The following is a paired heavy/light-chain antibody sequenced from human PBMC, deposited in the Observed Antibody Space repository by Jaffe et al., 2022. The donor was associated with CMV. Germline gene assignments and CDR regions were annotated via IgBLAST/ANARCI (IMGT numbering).Light chain of an antibody. CDR3: NSRDNSGNHHI. CDR1: SLRSYY. Sequence: SSELTQDPAVSVALGQTVRITCQGDSLRSYYASWYQQQPGQAPVLVIYGKNSRPSGIPDRFSGSSSGNTASLTITGAQAEDEADYYCNSRDNSGNHHIFGGGTKLTVL. V-gene: IGLV3-19*01. J-gene: IGLJ2*01. CDR2: GKN.
Heavy chain of an antibody. CDR2: IYYSGSS. J-gene: IGHJ4*02. V-gene: IGHV4-39*01. D-gene: IGHD1-1*01. CDR3: ARGRMVQTPYYFDY. Sequence: QLQLQESGPGLVKPSETLSLTCTVSGDSISRSGYYWGWIRQPPGKGLEWIGNIYYSGSSYYNPSLESRVTISVDTSKNQFSLKLSSVTAADTSVYYCARGRMVQTPYYFDYWGQGTLVTVSS. CDR1: GDSISRSGYY.